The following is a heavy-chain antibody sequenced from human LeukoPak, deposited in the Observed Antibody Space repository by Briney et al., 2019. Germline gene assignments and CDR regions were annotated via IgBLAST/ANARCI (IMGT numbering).Heavy chain of an antibody. Sequence: ASVKVSCKAPGGTFSSYAISWVRQAPGQGLEWMGGIIPIFGTANYAQKFQGRVTITADESTSTAYMELSSLRSEDTAVYYCARQYYDSSGYSLPYFDYWGQGTLVTVSS. CDR1: GGTFSSYA. D-gene: IGHD3-22*01. CDR2: IIPIFGTA. V-gene: IGHV1-69*13. CDR3: ARQYYDSSGYSLPYFDY. J-gene: IGHJ4*02.